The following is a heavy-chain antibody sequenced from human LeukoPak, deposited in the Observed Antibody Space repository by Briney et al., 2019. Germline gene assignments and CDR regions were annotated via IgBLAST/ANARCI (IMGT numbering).Heavy chain of an antibody. J-gene: IGHJ6*02. Sequence: GGSLRLFCGASGFTFSIYSMNWVRQAPGKGLEWVSSISSSSSYVYYADSVKGRFTISRDNAKNSLYLQMNSLRAEDTAVYYCARAPAGRYDILTGSYYYYGMDVWGQGTTVTVSS. CDR3: ARAPAGRYDILTGSYYYYGMDV. CDR1: GFTFSIYS. D-gene: IGHD3-9*01. V-gene: IGHV3-21*01. CDR2: ISSSSSYV.